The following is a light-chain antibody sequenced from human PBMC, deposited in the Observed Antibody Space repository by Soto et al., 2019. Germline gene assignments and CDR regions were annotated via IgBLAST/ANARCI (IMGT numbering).Light chain of an antibody. J-gene: IGKJ5*01. CDR1: QSVSSSF. CDR3: QQYGSSPRT. Sequence: EIVLTQSPGPLSLSPGERATLSCRASQSVSSSFLAWYQQKVGQAPRLLIYGASSRATGIPDRFSGSGSGTDCTLSISRLEPEDFAVYYCQQYGSSPRTLGQGTRLEI. V-gene: IGKV3-20*01. CDR2: GAS.